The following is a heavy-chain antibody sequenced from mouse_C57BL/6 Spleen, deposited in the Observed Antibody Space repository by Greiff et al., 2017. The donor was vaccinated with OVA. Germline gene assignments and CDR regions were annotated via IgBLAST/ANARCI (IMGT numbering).Heavy chain of an antibody. J-gene: IGHJ3*01. V-gene: IGHV1-74*01. CDR2: IHPSDSDT. Sequence: QVQLQQPGAELVKPGASVKVSCKASGYTFTSYWMHWVKQRPGQGLEWIGRIHPSDSDTNYNQKFKGKATLTVDKSSSTAYMQLSSLTSEDSAVYYCAIGSNWDPFAYWGQGTLVTVSA. D-gene: IGHD4-1*01. CDR3: AIGSNWDPFAY. CDR1: GYTFTSYW.